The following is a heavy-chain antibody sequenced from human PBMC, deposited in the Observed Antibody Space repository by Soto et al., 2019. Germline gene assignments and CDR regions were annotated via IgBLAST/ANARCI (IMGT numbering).Heavy chain of an antibody. D-gene: IGHD2-15*01. CDR2: INSDGSST. Sequence: EVQLVESGGGLVQPGESLRLSCAASGFTFSSYWMHWVRQAPGKGLVWVSRINSDGSSTSYAGYVKGRFTISRDNAKKTLYLQLNSLRGEDTAVYYCVRTSLVVAAATREDYWGQGTLVTVAS. J-gene: IGHJ4*02. CDR1: GFTFSSYW. CDR3: VRTSLVVAAATREDY. V-gene: IGHV3-74*01.